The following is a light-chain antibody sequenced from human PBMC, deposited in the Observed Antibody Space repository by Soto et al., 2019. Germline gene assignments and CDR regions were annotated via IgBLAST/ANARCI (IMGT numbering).Light chain of an antibody. CDR3: QQSYSTPRT. J-gene: IGKJ1*01. CDR2: AAS. V-gene: IGKV1-39*01. Sequence: DIQMTRSPSSLPASVGDSVTVTGRASQSISSYLNWYKQKPGKAPKFLIYAASSLQSGVPSRVSGSGSGTDFTLTISSLKPEDFETYYCQQSYSTPRTFGQGTKVDIK. CDR1: QSISSY.